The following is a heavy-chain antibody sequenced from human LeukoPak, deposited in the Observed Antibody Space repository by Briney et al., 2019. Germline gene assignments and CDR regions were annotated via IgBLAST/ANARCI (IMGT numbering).Heavy chain of an antibody. CDR1: GGSISSYY. Sequence: SETLSLTCTVSGGSISSYYWSWIRQPPGKGLEWIGYIYYSGSTNYNPSLKSRVTISVDTSKNQFSLKLSSVTAADTAVYYCARVMHWDTVMARGRGMDVWGQGTTVTVSS. CDR3: ARVMHWDTVMARGRGMDV. D-gene: IGHD5-18*01. V-gene: IGHV4-59*08. J-gene: IGHJ6*02. CDR2: IYYSGST.